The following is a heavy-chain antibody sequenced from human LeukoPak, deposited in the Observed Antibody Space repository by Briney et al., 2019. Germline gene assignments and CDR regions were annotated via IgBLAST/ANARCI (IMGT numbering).Heavy chain of an antibody. CDR3: ARVEGSSWSHDY. V-gene: IGHV4-59*12. Sequence: SETLSLTCTVSGGSISIYYWSWIRQPPGKGLEWIGNIYYSGSTNYNPSLQSRVTMSVDTSKNQFSLKLTSVTAADTAVYYCARVEGSSWSHDYWGQGTLVTVSS. J-gene: IGHJ4*02. CDR1: GGSISIYY. D-gene: IGHD6-13*01. CDR2: IYYSGST.